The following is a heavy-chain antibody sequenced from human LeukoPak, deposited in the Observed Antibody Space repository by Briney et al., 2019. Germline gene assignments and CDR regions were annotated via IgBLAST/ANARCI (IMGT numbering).Heavy chain of an antibody. CDR1: GFTFSSYG. CDR3: ARFSGSHGLDV. D-gene: IGHD3-10*01. J-gene: IGHJ6*02. V-gene: IGHV3-33*01. CDR2: IWYDGSKK. Sequence: QTGGSLRLSCAASGFTFSSYGMHWVRQAPGKGLQWVAVIWYDGSKKYYADSVKSRFTIARDNAKNTLSLQMNSLRAEDTALYYCARFSGSHGLDVWGQGTTVTVSS.